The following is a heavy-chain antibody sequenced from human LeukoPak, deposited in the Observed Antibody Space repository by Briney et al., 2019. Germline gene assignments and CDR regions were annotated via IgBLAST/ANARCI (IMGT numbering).Heavy chain of an antibody. D-gene: IGHD6-19*01. V-gene: IGHV3-30*18. J-gene: IGHJ4*02. CDR2: ISSDGNTK. Sequence: PGGSLRLSCAASGFTFSNYGMHWVRQAPDKGLEWVAVISSDGNTKYYADSVKGRFTISRDNSKSTLYLQMNSLRADDTAVYYCTKELPGISVAGNWGQGTLVTVSS. CDR3: TKELPGISVAGN. CDR1: GFTFSNYG.